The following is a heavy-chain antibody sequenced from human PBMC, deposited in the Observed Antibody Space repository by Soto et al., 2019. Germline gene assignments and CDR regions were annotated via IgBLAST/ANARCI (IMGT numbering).Heavy chain of an antibody. CDR1: GFIFSSYG. J-gene: IGHJ6*02. CDR2: ISYDGKNK. Sequence: GGSLRLSCAASGFIFSSYGMHWVRQAPGKGLEWVAVISYDGKNKYYAQSVKGRLTISRDNSKNTLYLQVNSLRVEDTAVYYCAKGQHCSSTSCHFYYYGMDVWGQGTTVTVSS. V-gene: IGHV3-30*18. D-gene: IGHD2-2*01. CDR3: AKGQHCSSTSCHFYYYGMDV.